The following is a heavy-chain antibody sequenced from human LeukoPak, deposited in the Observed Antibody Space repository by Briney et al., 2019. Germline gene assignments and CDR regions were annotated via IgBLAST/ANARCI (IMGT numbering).Heavy chain of an antibody. CDR3: AKDKAPDIVVVPAAIKRRYYYYYGMDV. J-gene: IGHJ6*02. CDR2: IKQDGSEK. CDR1: GFTFSSYW. V-gene: IGHV3-7*03. Sequence: GGSLRLSCAASGFTFSSYWMSWVRQAPGKGLEWVANIKQDGSEKYYVDSVKGRFTISRDNAKNSLYLQMNSLRAEDTALYYCAKDKAPDIVVVPAAIKRRYYYYYGMDVWGQGTTVTVSS. D-gene: IGHD2-2*02.